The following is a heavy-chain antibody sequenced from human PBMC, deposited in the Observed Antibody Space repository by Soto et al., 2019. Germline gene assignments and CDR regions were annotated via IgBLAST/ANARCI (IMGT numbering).Heavy chain of an antibody. CDR1: GGSVSSSNYY. CDR2: IYFTGST. CDR3: ARSPIRYSTSSSFDY. V-gene: IGHV4-39*01. D-gene: IGHD6-6*01. J-gene: IGHJ4*02. Sequence: QLQLQESGPGLVKPSETLSLTCTVSGGSVSSSNYYWGWIRQPPGKGLEWIGKIYFTGSTYYNPSLKSRVTISVDTSNNQFSLKLSSVTVSDTAVYYCARSPIRYSTSSSFDYWGRGTLVTVSS.